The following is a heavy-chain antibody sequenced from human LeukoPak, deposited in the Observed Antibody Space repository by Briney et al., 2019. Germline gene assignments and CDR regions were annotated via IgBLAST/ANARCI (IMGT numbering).Heavy chain of an antibody. V-gene: IGHV1-2*02. D-gene: IGHD2-2*01. Sequence: GASVKVSCKASGYTFTSYYMHWVRQAPGQGLEWMGWINPNSGGTNYAQKFQGRVTMTRDTSISTAYMELSRLRSDDTAVYYCARGQIVVVPAAMLVYFDYWGQGTLVTVSS. J-gene: IGHJ4*02. CDR2: INPNSGGT. CDR3: ARGQIVVVPAAMLVYFDY. CDR1: GYTFTSYY.